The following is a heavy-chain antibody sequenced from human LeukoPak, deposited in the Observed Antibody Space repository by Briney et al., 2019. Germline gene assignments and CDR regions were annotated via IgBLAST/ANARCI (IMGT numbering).Heavy chain of an antibody. CDR3: ARLGGYCSVDNCYSGFDYYYGMDV. D-gene: IGHD2-15*01. J-gene: IGHJ6*02. CDR2: IYPGDSDT. CDR1: GYSFTSYW. Sequence: GESLKISCKGSGYSFTSYWIGWVRQMPGKGLEWMGIIYPGDSDTRYSPSFQGQVTISADKSVNTAYLQWSSLKASDTAIYYCARLGGYCSVDNCYSGFDYYYGMDVWGQGTTVTVSS. V-gene: IGHV5-51*01.